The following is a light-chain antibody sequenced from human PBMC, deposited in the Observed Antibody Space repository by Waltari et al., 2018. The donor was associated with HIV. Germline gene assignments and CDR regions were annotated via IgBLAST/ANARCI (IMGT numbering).Light chain of an antibody. V-gene: IGLV1-36*01. Sequence: QSVLTQPPSVSAAPRQRVSISCSGSSSNIGKNAVNWYQQIPGTAPRLLIYYDDLVPSGVSDRFSGSKSGTSASRAISGLQSEDEADYYCAAWDDTLNGWVFGGGTKLTVL. CDR2: YDD. CDR3: AAWDDTLNGWV. J-gene: IGLJ3*02. CDR1: SSNIGKNA.